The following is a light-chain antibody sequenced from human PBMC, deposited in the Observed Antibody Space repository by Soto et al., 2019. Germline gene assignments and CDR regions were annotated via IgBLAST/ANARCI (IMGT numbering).Light chain of an antibody. J-gene: IGKJ1*01. CDR3: QKYNSARRT. CDR1: QGISNY. CDR2: AAS. Sequence: DIQMTQSPSSLSASVGDRVTITCRASQGISNYLAWYQQKPGKVPKLLIYAASTLQSGVPSRFSGSGSGTDFNPTISSLQPEDVATYYCQKYNSARRTFGHGTNVEIK. V-gene: IGKV1-27*01.